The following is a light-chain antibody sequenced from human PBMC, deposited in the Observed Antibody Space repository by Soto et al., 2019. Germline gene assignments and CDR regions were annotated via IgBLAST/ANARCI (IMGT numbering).Light chain of an antibody. V-gene: IGLV1-44*01. CDR2: SNN. CDR3: SACDASLSGFYV. CDR1: RSSIGSNT. J-gene: IGLJ1*01. Sequence: QSVLTQPPSASGTPGQRVTISCSGSRSSIGSNTVNWYQHLPGSAPKLLIYSNNHRPSGVPDRFSASKSGASASLAISGLRSEDEGDYYCSACDASLSGFYVFGSGTKLTVL.